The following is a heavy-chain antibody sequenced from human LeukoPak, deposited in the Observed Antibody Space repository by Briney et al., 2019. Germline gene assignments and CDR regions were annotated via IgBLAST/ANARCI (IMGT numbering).Heavy chain of an antibody. CDR2: INHSGST. Sequence: SETLSLTCAVYGGSFSGYYWSWIRQPPGKGLEWIGEINHSGSTNYNPSLKSRVTISVDTSKNQFSLKLSSVTAADTAVYYCARSRYSSGWPYSYFDLWGRGTLVTVSS. J-gene: IGHJ2*01. V-gene: IGHV4-34*01. D-gene: IGHD6-19*01. CDR1: GGSFSGYY. CDR3: ARSRYSSGWPYSYFDL.